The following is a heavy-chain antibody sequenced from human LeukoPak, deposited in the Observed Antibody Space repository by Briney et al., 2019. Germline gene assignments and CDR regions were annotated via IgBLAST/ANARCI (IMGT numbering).Heavy chain of an antibody. V-gene: IGHV4-59*08. CDR2: IHYSGST. CDR3: ARQGDGVEYFYAVDV. J-gene: IGHJ6*02. Sequence: SETLSLTCTVSGGSLSLYYWGWIRQPPGKGLEWIAFIHYSGSTNYSLSLRTRVTISVDTTKNQFSLKVSSVTAADTAIYYCARQGDGVEYFYAVDVWGQGTTVTVSS. CDR1: GGSLSLYY. D-gene: IGHD3-16*01.